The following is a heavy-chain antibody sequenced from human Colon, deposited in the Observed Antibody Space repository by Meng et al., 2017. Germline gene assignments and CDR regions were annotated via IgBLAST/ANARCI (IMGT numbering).Heavy chain of an antibody. CDR3: VKGGWCDD. J-gene: IGHJ4*02. CDR2: INSNGDST. CDR1: GFTFARYS. Sequence: VTLFEVGGCLVQPWGSLRLSCSASGFTFARYSMPWVGQAPGKGLEWVSYINSNGDSTYYADSVKGRFTISRDNSRNTLYLQMNSLRVEYTAVYYCVKGGWCDDWGQGKLVTVSS. D-gene: IGHD6-19*01. V-gene: IGHV3-23*01.